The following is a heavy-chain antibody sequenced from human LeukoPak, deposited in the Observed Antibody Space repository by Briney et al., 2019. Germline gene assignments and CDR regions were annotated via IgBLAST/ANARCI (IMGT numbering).Heavy chain of an antibody. J-gene: IGHJ4*02. D-gene: IGHD6-19*01. Sequence: PSETLSLTCTVSGVSISSYYWSWIRQPAGKGLEWIGRIYTSGSTNANPSLKSRVTMSVDTSENQFSLKLSSVTAADTAVYYCARDNPPQYNSGWFAYWGQGTLVTVSS. V-gene: IGHV4-4*07. CDR1: GVSISSYY. CDR3: ARDNPPQYNSGWFAY. CDR2: IYTSGST.